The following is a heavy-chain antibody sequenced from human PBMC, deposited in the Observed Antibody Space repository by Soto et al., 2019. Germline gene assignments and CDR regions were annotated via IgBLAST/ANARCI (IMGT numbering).Heavy chain of an antibody. CDR2: ISWNSGSI. CDR1: GFTFDDYA. Sequence: GGSLRLSCAASGFTFDDYAMHWVRQAPGKGLEWVSGISWNSGSIGYADSVKGRFTISRDNAKNSLYLQMNSLRAEDTALYYCAKAVGYYYDSSGYDAFDIWGQGTMVTVSS. CDR3: AKAVGYYYDSSGYDAFDI. D-gene: IGHD3-22*01. J-gene: IGHJ3*02. V-gene: IGHV3-9*01.